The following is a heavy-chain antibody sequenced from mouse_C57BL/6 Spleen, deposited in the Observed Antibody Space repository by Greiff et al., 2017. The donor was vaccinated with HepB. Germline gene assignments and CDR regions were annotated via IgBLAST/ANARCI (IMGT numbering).Heavy chain of an antibody. J-gene: IGHJ2*01. CDR2: IDPEDGDN. Sequence: EVQLQQSGAELVRPGASVKLSCTASGFNIKDYYMHWVKQRPEQGLEWIGRIDPEDGDNEYAPKFQGKATMTADTSANTAYLQLSSLTSEDTAVYYCTLTGPSFDYWGQGTTLTVSS. D-gene: IGHD4-1*01. V-gene: IGHV14-1*01. CDR3: TLTGPSFDY. CDR1: GFNIKDYY.